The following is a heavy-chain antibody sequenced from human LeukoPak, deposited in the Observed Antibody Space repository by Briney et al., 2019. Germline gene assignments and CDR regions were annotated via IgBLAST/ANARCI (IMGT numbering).Heavy chain of an antibody. CDR3: ARDDYGDYVVSYYYYGMDV. CDR1: GGSISSYY. J-gene: IGHJ6*02. V-gene: IGHV4-59*12. Sequence: SETLSLTCTVSGGSISSYYWSWIRQPPGKGLEWIGYIYYSGSTNYNPSLKSRVTISVDTSKNQFSLKLSSVTAADTAVYYCARDDYGDYVVSYYYYGMDVWGQGTTVTVSS. CDR2: IYYSGST. D-gene: IGHD4-17*01.